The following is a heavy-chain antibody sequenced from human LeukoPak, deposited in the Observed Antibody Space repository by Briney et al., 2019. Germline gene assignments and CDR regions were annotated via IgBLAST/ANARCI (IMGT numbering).Heavy chain of an antibody. CDR1: GGSISSSSYY. CDR3: ARVFSGYYDSSGYYYVWWFDP. D-gene: IGHD3-22*01. Sequence: SETLSLTCTVSGGSISSSSYYWGWIRQPPGKGLEWIGSIFYRGSTYYNPSLKSRVTISVDTSKNQFSLKLSSVTAADTAVYYCARVFSGYYDSSGYYYVWWFDPWGQGTLVTVSS. CDR2: IFYRGST. V-gene: IGHV4-39*07. J-gene: IGHJ5*02.